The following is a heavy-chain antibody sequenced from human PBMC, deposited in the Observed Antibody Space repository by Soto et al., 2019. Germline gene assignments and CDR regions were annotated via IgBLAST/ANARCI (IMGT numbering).Heavy chain of an antibody. CDR2: ISAYNGNT. CDR1: GYTFTSYG. Sequence: QVQLVQSGAEVKKPGASVKVSCKASGYTFTSYGISWVRQAPGQGLEWMGWISAYNGNTNYAQKLQGRVTMTTDTXTXXAYRELRSLRSDDTAVYYCARDPPYSSGWYAGFDPWGQGTLVTVSS. CDR3: ARDPPYSSGWYAGFDP. V-gene: IGHV1-18*01. D-gene: IGHD6-19*01. J-gene: IGHJ5*02.